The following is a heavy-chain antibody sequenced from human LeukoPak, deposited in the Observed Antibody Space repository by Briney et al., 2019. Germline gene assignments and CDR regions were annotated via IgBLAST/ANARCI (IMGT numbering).Heavy chain of an antibody. V-gene: IGHV3-11*04. J-gene: IGHJ4*02. CDR1: GGSFSDYY. CDR2: LSSSGSAF. D-gene: IGHD3-3*01. Sequence: LSLTCAVYGGSFSDYYWSWIRQPPGKGLEWIAYLSSSGSAFSYADSVKGRFTIARDNAKNSVYLEMNSLRADDTAVYYCARSARLMKGVVEVTALDDWGQGTLVTVSS. CDR3: ARSARLMKGVVEVTALDD.